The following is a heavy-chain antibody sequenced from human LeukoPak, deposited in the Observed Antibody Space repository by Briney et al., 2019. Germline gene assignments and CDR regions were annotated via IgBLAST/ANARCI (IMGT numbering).Heavy chain of an antibody. D-gene: IGHD2-21*02. Sequence: GGSLRLSCAASGFTFSSYVMSWVRQAPGKGLEWVSVIYSGGSTYYADSVKGRFTISRDNSKNTLYLQMKSLRAEDTAVYYCARTDETAPAEDFQHWGQGTLVTVSS. V-gene: IGHV3-53*01. CDR1: GFTFSSYV. CDR3: ARTDETAPAEDFQH. J-gene: IGHJ1*01. CDR2: IYSGGST.